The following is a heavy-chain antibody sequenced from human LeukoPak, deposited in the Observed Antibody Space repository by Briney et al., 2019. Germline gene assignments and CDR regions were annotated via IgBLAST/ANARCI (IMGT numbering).Heavy chain of an antibody. J-gene: IGHJ4*02. V-gene: IGHV3-23*01. CDR2: ISGSGGRT. Sequence: PGGSLRLSCAASGLTFSSYAMNWVRQAPGKGLEWVSAISGSGGRTYYADSAKGRFTISRDNSKNTLYLQMNSLRAEDTAVYYCVRGSSSGWYGSHIDYWGQGTLVTVSS. CDR3: VRGSSSGWYGSHIDY. D-gene: IGHD6-19*01. CDR1: GLTFSSYA.